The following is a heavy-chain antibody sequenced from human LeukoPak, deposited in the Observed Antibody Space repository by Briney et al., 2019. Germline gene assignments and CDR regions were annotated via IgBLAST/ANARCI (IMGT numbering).Heavy chain of an antibody. CDR3: AKDIGAGGIVVASYFDY. V-gene: IGHV3-9*01. CDR2: ISWNSGSI. Sequence: GGSLRLSCAASGFTFDDYAMHWVRQAPGKGLEWVSGISWNSGSIGYADSVKGRFTISRDNAKNSLYLQMNSLRAEDTALYYCAKDIGAGGIVVASYFDYWGQGTLVTVSS. CDR1: GFTFDDYA. J-gene: IGHJ4*02. D-gene: IGHD2-2*01.